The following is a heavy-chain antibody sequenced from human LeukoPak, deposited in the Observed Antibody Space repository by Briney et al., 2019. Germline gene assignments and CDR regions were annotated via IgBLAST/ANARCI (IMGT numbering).Heavy chain of an antibody. D-gene: IGHD4-23*01. CDR1: GFTFSSYA. Sequence: GGSLRLSCAASGFTFSSYAMHWVRQAPGKGLEWVAFIRYDGSNKYYADSVKGRFTISRDNSKNTLYLQMNSLRAEDTALYYCARDRGYGGNSNDAFDIWGQGTMVTVSS. J-gene: IGHJ3*02. V-gene: IGHV3-30*02. CDR3: ARDRGYGGNSNDAFDI. CDR2: IRYDGSNK.